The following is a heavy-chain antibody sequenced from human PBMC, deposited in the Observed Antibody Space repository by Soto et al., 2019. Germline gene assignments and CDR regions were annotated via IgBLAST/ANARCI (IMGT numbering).Heavy chain of an antibody. J-gene: IGHJ4*02. Sequence: ASVKVSCKAFGYSFVNFAFNWVRQAPGQGPEWIGWITPSNGNTNYAQKLQGRVTLTTDTSTGTAHMDLRGLRSDDTAMYICACLNVNFSPGGVYFFYSHWGRGTQV. V-gene: IGHV1-18*01. CDR2: ITPSNGNT. CDR3: ACLNVNFSPGGVYFFYSH. CDR1: GYSFVNFA. D-gene: IGHD2-8*02.